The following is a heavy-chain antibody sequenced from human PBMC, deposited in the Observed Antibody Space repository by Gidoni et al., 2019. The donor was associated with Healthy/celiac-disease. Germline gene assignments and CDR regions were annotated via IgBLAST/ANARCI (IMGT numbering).Heavy chain of an antibody. CDR3: ARQRSVAGANWFDP. V-gene: IGHV4-39*01. CDR2: IYYSGST. CDR1: GGSISSSSYY. D-gene: IGHD6-19*01. Sequence: QLQLQESGPGLVKPAETRPLTGTVSGGSISSSSYYWGWIRQPPGKGLEWIGSIYYSGSTYYNPSLKSRVTISVDTSKNQFSLKLSSVTAADTAVYYCARQRSVAGANWFDPWGQGTLVTVSS. J-gene: IGHJ5*02.